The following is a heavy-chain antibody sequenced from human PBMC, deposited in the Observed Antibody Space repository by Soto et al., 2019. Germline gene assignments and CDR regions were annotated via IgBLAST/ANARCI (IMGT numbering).Heavy chain of an antibody. CDR3: AKVRSPTTGGTYNWNGMDV. D-gene: IGHD1-1*01. CDR1: GFTFDDYA. J-gene: IGHJ6*04. Sequence: EVQLVESGGGLVQPGRSLRLSCAASGFTFDDYAMHWVRQAPGKGLEWVSGISWNSGSIGYADSVKGRFTISRDNAKNSLYLQMNSLRAEDTALYYCAKVRSPTTGGTYNWNGMDVWGKGTTVTASS. V-gene: IGHV3-9*01. CDR2: ISWNSGSI.